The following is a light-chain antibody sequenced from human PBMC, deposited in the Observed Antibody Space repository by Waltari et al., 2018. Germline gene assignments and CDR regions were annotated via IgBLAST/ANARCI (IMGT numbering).Light chain of an antibody. V-gene: IGKV3-20*01. CDR3: QQYGRSPRT. CDR1: QTVSSSY. CDR2: GAS. J-gene: IGKJ1*01. Sequence: EIVLTQSPGTLSLSPGETATLSCRASQTVSSSYFAWYQQKPGQAPRLLIYGASSRATGIPDRFSGSGSGTDFTLTISRLEPEDFAVYYCQQYGRSPRTLGQGTKVDIK.